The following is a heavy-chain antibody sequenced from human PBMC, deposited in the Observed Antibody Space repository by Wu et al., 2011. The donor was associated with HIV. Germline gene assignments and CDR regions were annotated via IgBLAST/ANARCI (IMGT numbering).Heavy chain of an antibody. CDR2: IYPGDSDT. CDR3: VRGMATFFEH. V-gene: IGHV5-51*03. Sequence: VQLVQSGAEVRKPGEPLKISCQGFGFTFSKNWIGWVRQMPGKGLEWMGIIYPGDSDTRYSPSIQGQFTISVDKSINTVYLQWTNLKVSDSAMYYCVRGMATFFEHWGQGALVTVSS. D-gene: IGHD2-8*01. CDR1: GFTFSKNW. J-gene: IGHJ4*02.